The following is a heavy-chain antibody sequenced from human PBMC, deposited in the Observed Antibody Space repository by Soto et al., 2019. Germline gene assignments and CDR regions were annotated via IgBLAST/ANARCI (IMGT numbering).Heavy chain of an antibody. CDR2: IYWDDDK. V-gene: IGHV2-5*02. CDR3: AHRPRVAGAYHAFDI. Sequence: SGPTLVNPTQTLTLTCTFSGFSLSTSGVGVGWIRQPPGKALEWLALIYWDDDKRYSPSLKTRLTITKDTSENQVVLTMTNMDSVDTATYYCAHRPRVAGAYHAFDIWGQGTMVTVSS. D-gene: IGHD1-26*01. CDR1: GFSLSTSGVG. J-gene: IGHJ3*02.